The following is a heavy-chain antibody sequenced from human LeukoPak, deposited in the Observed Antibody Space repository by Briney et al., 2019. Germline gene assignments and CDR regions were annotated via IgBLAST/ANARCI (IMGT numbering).Heavy chain of an antibody. Sequence: GESLKISCKGSGYSFNTYWIGWVRQMPGKGLEWMGIIYPGDSDTRYSPSFQGQVTISADKSINTAYLQWSSLKAPDTAMYYCARSRAPGAADAFDIWGQGTMVTVSS. V-gene: IGHV5-51*01. J-gene: IGHJ3*02. CDR3: ARSRAPGAADAFDI. D-gene: IGHD7-27*01. CDR1: GYSFNTYW. CDR2: IYPGDSDT.